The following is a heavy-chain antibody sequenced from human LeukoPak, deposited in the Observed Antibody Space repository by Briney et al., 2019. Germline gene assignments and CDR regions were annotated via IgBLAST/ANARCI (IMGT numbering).Heavy chain of an antibody. D-gene: IGHD5-18*01. CDR3: AKGDTAMVDDPNTDY. J-gene: IGHJ4*02. CDR2: ISYDGSNK. Sequence: QAGGSLRLSCAASGFTFSSYGMHWVRQAPGKGLEWVAVISYDGSNKYYADSVKGRFTISRDNSKNTLYLQMNSLRAEDTAVYYCAKGDTAMVDDPNTDYWGQGTLVTVSS. CDR1: GFTFSSYG. V-gene: IGHV3-30*18.